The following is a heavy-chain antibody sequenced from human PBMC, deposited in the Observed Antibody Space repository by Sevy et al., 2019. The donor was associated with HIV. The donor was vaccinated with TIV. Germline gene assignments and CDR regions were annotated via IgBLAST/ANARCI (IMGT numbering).Heavy chain of an antibody. V-gene: IGHV3-7*01. D-gene: IGHD6-13*01. CDR1: GFTLNSYW. CDR2: INQDGSVK. Sequence: GGSLRLSCAASGFTLNSYWMSWVRQAPGKGLEWVANINQDGSVKYYVHSVKGRFTISRDNARNSRYLRMNSLRAEDTALYYCVRAIAAAGSFWGQGTLVTVSS. J-gene: IGHJ4*02. CDR3: VRAIAAAGSF.